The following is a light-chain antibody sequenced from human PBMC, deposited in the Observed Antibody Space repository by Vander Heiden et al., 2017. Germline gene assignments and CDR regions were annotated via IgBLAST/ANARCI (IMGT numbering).Light chain of an antibody. J-gene: IGKJ1*01. V-gene: IGKV1-5*01. CDR2: DAS. CDR3: QHYDSYSHA. CDR1: QNINTW. Sequence: DIQMTQSPSTLSASVGDRVSITCRASQNINTWLAWYQQKPGKAPNLLIYDASNLGSGVPSRFSGSGSGTEFTLTISSLQPDDFATYYCQHYDSYSHAFGQGTNVEVK.